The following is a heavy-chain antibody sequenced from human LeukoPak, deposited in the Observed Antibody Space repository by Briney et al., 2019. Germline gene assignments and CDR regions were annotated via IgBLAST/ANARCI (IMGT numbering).Heavy chain of an antibody. D-gene: IGHD2-2*01. CDR1: GYTFTNYD. V-gene: IGHV1-8*01. J-gene: IGHJ5*02. Sequence: ASVKVSCKASGYTFTNYDFNWVRQATGQGLEWMGWMNPDSGNTIYAQKFQGRVTMTRNTSISTAYMELRSLRSDDTAVYYCARIVVVPAASRDNWFDPWGQGTLVTVSS. CDR3: ARIVVVPAASRDNWFDP. CDR2: MNPDSGNT.